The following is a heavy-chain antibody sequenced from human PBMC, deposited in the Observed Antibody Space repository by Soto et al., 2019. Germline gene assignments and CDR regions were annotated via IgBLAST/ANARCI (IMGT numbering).Heavy chain of an antibody. V-gene: IGHV1-18*01. Sequence: QVQLVQSGAEVMKPGASLKVSCKASGYTFSNFGVSWVRQAPGQGLEWIGWINPDNGDTNYGQKFQGRATMTTDTFTNTAYMEVRGLRSDDTAVYYCARGVRVSAYLDYYMDVWGEGTTVTVSS. CDR1: GYTFSNFG. J-gene: IGHJ6*03. CDR2: INPDNGDT. D-gene: IGHD3-10*02. CDR3: ARGVRVSAYLDYYMDV.